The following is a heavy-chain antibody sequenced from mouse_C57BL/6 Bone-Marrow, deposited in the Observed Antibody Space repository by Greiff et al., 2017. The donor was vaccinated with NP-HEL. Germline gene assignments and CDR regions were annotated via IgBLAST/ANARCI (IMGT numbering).Heavy chain of an antibody. CDR2: IYWDDDK. CDR3: ARRYYYGSSYVGYFDV. CDR1: GFSLSTSGMG. Sequence: QVTLKVSGPGILQSSQTLSLTCSFSGFSLSTSGMGVSWIRQPSGKGLEWLAHIYWDDDKRYNPSLKSRLTISKDTSRNQVFRKITSVDTADTATYYCARRYYYGSSYVGYFDVWGTGTTVTVSS. D-gene: IGHD1-1*01. V-gene: IGHV8-12*01. J-gene: IGHJ1*03.